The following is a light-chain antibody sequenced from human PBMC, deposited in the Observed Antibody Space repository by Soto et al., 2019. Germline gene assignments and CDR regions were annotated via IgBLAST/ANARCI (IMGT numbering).Light chain of an antibody. CDR1: QSVSSN. J-gene: IGKJ4*01. CDR3: QHYNNWPPLT. CDR2: GAS. Sequence: EIVMTQSPATLSVSPGERATLSCRASQSVSSNLACYQQKTAHAPRRLIFGASTRATGIPARFSGSGSGTEFTLTIRSLQSEDFAVYYCQHYNNWPPLTFGGGTKGEIK. V-gene: IGKV3-15*01.